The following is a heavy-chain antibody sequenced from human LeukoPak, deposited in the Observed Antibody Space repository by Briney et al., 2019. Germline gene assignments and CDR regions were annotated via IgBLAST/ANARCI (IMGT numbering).Heavy chain of an antibody. CDR2: ISAYNGNT. V-gene: IGHV1-18*01. CDR1: GYTFTSYG. CDR3: ARTYKTAQMYYFDY. J-gene: IGHJ4*02. D-gene: IGHD5-18*01. Sequence: ASVTVSCKASGYTFTSYGISWVRQAPGQGLEWMGWISAYNGNTNYAQKLQGRVTMTTDTSTSTAYMELRSLSSDDTAVYYCARTYKTAQMYYFDYWGQGPLVTVSS.